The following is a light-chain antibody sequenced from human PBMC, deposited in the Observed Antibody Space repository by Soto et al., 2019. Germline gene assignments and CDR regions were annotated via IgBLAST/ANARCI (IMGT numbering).Light chain of an antibody. CDR3: SSYTSDITPYV. V-gene: IGLV2-14*01. Sequence: ALTQPASVSGSPGQSITISCTGTSSDVGGYNYVSWYQQHPGKAPKLTIYDVSTRPSGVSNRFSGSKSGNTASLTISGLQAEDEADYYCSSYTSDITPYVFGAGTKVTVL. CDR1: SSDVGGYNY. CDR2: DVS. J-gene: IGLJ1*01.